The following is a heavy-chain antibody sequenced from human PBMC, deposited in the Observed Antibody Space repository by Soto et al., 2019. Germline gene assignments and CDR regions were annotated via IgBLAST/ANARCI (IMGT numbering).Heavy chain of an antibody. D-gene: IGHD1-26*01. J-gene: IGHJ4*02. CDR2: IIPMFGTT. CDR3: AREGVGPTSGSFEY. Sequence: QVHLVQSGAEVKKPGSSMKVSCKVSGGTFSSYVLSWVRQAPGQGLEWMGRIIPMFGTTDYAENFKGRLAIIADESTSTAYMELSSLRSEDTALYFCAREGVGPTSGSFEYWGQGTLVSVST. CDR1: GGTFSSYV. V-gene: IGHV1-69*15.